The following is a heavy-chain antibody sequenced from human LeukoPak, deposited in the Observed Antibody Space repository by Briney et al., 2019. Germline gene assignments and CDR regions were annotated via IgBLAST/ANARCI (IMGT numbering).Heavy chain of an antibody. J-gene: IGHJ5*02. CDR1: GGTFSSYG. CDR3: AREVAVVAATEAWFDP. Sequence: ASVKVSCKASGGTFSSYGISWVRQAPGQGLEWMGWISAYNGNTNYAQKLQGRVTMTTDTSTSTAYMELRSLRSDDTAVYYCAREVAVVAATEAWFDPWGQGTLVTVSS. CDR2: ISAYNGNT. V-gene: IGHV1-18*01. D-gene: IGHD2-15*01.